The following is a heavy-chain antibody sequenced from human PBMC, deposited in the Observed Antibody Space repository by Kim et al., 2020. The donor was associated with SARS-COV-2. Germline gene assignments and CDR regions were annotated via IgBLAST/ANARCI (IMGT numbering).Heavy chain of an antibody. D-gene: IGHD6-13*01. V-gene: IGHV2-70*19. J-gene: IGHJ6*02. CDR3: ARIIAAAGLGMDV. Sequence: HYSTSLKTRLNISKETSKNQVVLTMTNMDPVDTATYYCARIIAAAGLGMDVWGQGTTVTVSS.